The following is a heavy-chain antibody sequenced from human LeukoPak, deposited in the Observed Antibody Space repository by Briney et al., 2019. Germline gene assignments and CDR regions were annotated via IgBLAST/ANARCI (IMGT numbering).Heavy chain of an antibody. J-gene: IGHJ4*02. V-gene: IGHV4-59*12. Sequence: PSETLSLTCTVSGGSISSYYWSWVRQPPGKGLEWIGYIYYSGSTNYNPSLKSRVTISVDTSKNQFSLKLSSVTAADTAVYYCAFYALLPPSHYFDYWGQGTLVTVSS. CDR3: AFYALLPPSHYFDY. CDR2: IYYSGST. CDR1: GGSISSYY. D-gene: IGHD2-21*01.